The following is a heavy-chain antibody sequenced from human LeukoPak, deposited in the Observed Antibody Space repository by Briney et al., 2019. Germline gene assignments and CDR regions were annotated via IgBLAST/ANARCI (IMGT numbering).Heavy chain of an antibody. CDR2: ISGGGGST. CDR1: GFTFTSYS. V-gene: IGHV3-23*01. D-gene: IGHD1-26*01. J-gene: IGHJ4*02. CDR3: ATDRNSGKYYDY. Sequence: QAGGSLRLSCAASGFTFTSYSMNWVRQAPGKGLGWVSTISGGGGSTYYADSVKGRFTTSRDNSKDTLYPQMNSLRAEDTAVYYCATDRNSGKYYDYWGQGTLVTVSS.